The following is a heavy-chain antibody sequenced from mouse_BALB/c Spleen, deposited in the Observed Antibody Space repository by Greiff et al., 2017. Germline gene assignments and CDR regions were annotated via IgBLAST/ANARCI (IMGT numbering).Heavy chain of an antibody. Sequence: EVQRVESGGGLVKPGGSLKLSCAASGFTFSSYAMSWVRQTPEKRLEWVASISSGGSTYYPDSVKGRFTISRDNARNILYLQMSSLRSEDTAMYYCARLIHYYGYGYFDVWGAGTTVTVSS. CDR1: GFTFSSYA. V-gene: IGHV5-6-5*01. D-gene: IGHD1-2*01. CDR3: ARLIHYYGYGYFDV. J-gene: IGHJ1*01. CDR2: ISSGGST.